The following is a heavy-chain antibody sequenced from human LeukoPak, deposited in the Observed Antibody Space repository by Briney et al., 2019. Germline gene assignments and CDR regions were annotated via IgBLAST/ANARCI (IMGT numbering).Heavy chain of an antibody. CDR3: ARDSGTTGEVKFDP. Sequence: PSETLSLTCTVSGGSIRSYWSWIRQPAGRGLEWSGRIYGSGSTDYNPSLKSRVNMSIDTSKTQFSLNLISVTAADTAVYYCARDSGTTGEVKFDPWGQGTLVTVSS. V-gene: IGHV4-4*07. CDR2: IYGSGST. CDR1: GGSIRSY. D-gene: IGHD3-10*01. J-gene: IGHJ5*02.